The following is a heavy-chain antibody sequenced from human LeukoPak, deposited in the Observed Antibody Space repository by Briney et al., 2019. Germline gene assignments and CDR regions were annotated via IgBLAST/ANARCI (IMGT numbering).Heavy chain of an antibody. CDR1: GFTFSSYG. J-gene: IGHJ4*02. Sequence: GGSLRLSCAASGFTFSSYGMHWVRQAPGKGLEWVAVISYDGSNKYYADSVKGRFTISRDNSKNTLYLQMNSLRAEDTAVSYCANDLRLGGRGPENWGQGTLVTVSS. CDR3: ANDLRLGGRGPEN. D-gene: IGHD3-16*01. V-gene: IGHV3-30*18. CDR2: ISYDGSNK.